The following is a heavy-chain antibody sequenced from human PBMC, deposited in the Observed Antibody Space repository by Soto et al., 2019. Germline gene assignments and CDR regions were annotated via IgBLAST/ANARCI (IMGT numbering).Heavy chain of an antibody. CDR2: IYPGDSDT. J-gene: IGHJ3*02. V-gene: IGHV5-51*01. CDR1: GYSFTSYW. CDR3: ARRGTAVDETRGAFDI. Sequence: AGESLKISCKGSGYSFTSYWIGWVRQMPGKGLEWMGIIYPGDSDTRYSPSFQGQVTISADKSISTAYLQWSSLKASDTAMYYCARRGTAVDETRGAFDIWGQGTMVTVSS. D-gene: IGHD6-19*01.